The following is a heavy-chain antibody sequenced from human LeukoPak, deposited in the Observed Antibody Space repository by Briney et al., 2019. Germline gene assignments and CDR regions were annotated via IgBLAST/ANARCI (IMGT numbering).Heavy chain of an antibody. V-gene: IGHV4-39*01. CDR3: ARGAYRTFDY. D-gene: IGHD1-14*01. CDR1: GGSISSSSYY. CDR2: IYYSGST. J-gene: IGHJ4*02. Sequence: SETLSLTCTVSGGSISSSSYYWGWIRQPPGRGLEWIGSIYYSGSTYYNLSFKSRVTISVDTSKNQFSLKLSSVTAADTAVYYCARGAYRTFDYWGQGTLVTVSS.